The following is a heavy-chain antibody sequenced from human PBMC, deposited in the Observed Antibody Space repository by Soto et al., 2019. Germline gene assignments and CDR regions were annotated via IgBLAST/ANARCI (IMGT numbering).Heavy chain of an antibody. CDR3: ARGHAELFIAEAGSKWFDP. Sequence: SETLSLTCTVSGGSISSSSYYWGWIRQPPGKGLEWIGSIYYSGSTYYNPSLKSRVTISVDTSKNQFSLKLSSVTAADTAVYYCARGHAELFIAEAGSKWFDPWGQGTLVTVSS. V-gene: IGHV4-39*01. D-gene: IGHD6-13*01. J-gene: IGHJ5*02. CDR1: GGSISSSSYY. CDR2: IYYSGST.